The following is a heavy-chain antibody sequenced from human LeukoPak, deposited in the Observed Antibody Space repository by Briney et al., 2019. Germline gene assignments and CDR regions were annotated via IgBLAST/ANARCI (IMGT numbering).Heavy chain of an antibody. J-gene: IGHJ4*02. Sequence: GASVKVSCKASGYTFTGYYMHWVRQAPGQGLEWMGWINPNSGGTNYAQKFQGRVTMTRDTSISTAYMELSRLRSDDTAVYYCAREGDSSGYYPFDYWGQGTLVTVSS. V-gene: IGHV1-2*02. CDR3: AREGDSSGYYPFDY. CDR1: GYTFTGYY. CDR2: INPNSGGT. D-gene: IGHD3-22*01.